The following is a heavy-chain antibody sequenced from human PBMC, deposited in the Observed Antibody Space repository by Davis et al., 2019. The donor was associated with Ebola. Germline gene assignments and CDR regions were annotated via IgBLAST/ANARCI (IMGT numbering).Heavy chain of an antibody. V-gene: IGHV3-64*04. Sequence: GESLKISCSASGFTFSSYAMHWVRQAPGKGLEYVSAISSNGGSTYYADSVKGRFTISRDNSKNTLYLQMNSLRAEDTAVYYCAKGESLDYWGQGTLVTVSS. CDR1: GFTFSSYA. CDR3: AKGESLDY. J-gene: IGHJ4*02. CDR2: ISSNGGST.